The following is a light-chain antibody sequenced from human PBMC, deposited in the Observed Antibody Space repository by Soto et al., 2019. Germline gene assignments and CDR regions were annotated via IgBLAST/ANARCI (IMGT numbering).Light chain of an antibody. CDR1: QTIFRW. J-gene: IGKJ1*01. CDR3: QQYNSYPWT. V-gene: IGKV1-5*01. CDR2: DAS. Sequence: DIQMTQSPSTLSASVGDRVTITCRASQTIFRWLAWYQQRPGKAPNLLISDASDLQSGVPSRFSGSGSGAEFTLIIGRLQPDDFATYYCQQYNSYPWTFGQGTKVEF.